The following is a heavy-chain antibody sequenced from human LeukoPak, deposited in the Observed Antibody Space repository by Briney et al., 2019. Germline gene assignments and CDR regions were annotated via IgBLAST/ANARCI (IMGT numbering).Heavy chain of an antibody. CDR2: IYTSGST. V-gene: IGHV4-61*02. CDR3: ARDRTYYDFWSGYFNYYMDV. Sequence: SETLSLTCTVSGGTISSGSYYWSWVRQPAGKGLEWIGRIYTSGSTNFNPSLKSRVTISVDTSKNQFSLKLSSVTAADTAVYYCARDRTYYDFWSGYFNYYMDVWGKGTTVTVSS. J-gene: IGHJ6*03. D-gene: IGHD3-3*01. CDR1: GGTISSGSYY.